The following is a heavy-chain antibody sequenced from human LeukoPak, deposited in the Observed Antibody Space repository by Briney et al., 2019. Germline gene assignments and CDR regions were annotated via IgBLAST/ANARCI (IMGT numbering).Heavy chain of an antibody. CDR3: TTGEMDR. CDR1: GVAFSPHW. D-gene: IGHD1-1*01. CDR2: INQDGTQK. Sequence: PGGSLRLSCAGSGVAFSPHWMIWVRQAPGKGLEWVAIINQDGTQKYYVDSVEGRFTISRDNARNSVYLQMTSLGAEDTAVYYCTTGEMDRWGQGTQVTVSS. V-gene: IGHV3-7*01. J-gene: IGHJ5*02.